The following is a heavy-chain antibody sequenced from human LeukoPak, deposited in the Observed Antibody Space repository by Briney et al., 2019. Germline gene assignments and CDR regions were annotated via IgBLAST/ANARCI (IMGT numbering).Heavy chain of an antibody. J-gene: IGHJ6*03. V-gene: IGHV3-23*01. CDR1: GFTFSSYA. Sequence: PGGSLRLSCAASGFTFSSYAMSWVRQAPGKGLEWVSGISAGGGSRYYADFVEGRFTIPRDNSKNTLYLEVNSLRAEDTAVYNCAKDGGYSANIYYMDVWGKGTTVTVSS. D-gene: IGHD5-12*01. CDR2: ISAGGGSR. CDR3: AKDGGYSANIYYMDV.